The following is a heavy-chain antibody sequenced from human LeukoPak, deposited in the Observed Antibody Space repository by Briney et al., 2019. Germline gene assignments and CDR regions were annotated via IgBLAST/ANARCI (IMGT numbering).Heavy chain of an antibody. CDR3: ASLNGDDFDY. Sequence: PSETLSLTCAVFGGSISIGGYSWSWIRQPPGKGLEWIGYIYHSGSTYYNPSLKSRVTISVDRSKNQFSLKLSSVTAADTAVYYCASLNGDDFDYWGQGTLVTVSS. D-gene: IGHD4-17*01. CDR2: IYHSGST. J-gene: IGHJ4*02. V-gene: IGHV4-30-2*01. CDR1: GGSISIGGYS.